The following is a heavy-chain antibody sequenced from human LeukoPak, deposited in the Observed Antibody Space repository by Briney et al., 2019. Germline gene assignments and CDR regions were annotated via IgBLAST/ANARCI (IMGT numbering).Heavy chain of an antibody. J-gene: IGHJ4*02. CDR2: INHKSGGA. D-gene: IGHD3-22*01. CDR3: AREGYYDNSGYYPLDY. CDR1: GYSVIAYN. V-gene: IGHV1-2*02. Sequence: ASVKVSCKASGYSVIAYNMHWVRQAPGQGLEWMGWINHKSGGANYAQKFQGRVSMTWDTSISTAYLELSRLRSDDTAVYYCAREGYYDNSGYYPLDYWGQGTLVTVSS.